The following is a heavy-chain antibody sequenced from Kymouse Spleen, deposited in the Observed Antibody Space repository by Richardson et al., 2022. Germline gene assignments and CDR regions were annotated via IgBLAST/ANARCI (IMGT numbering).Heavy chain of an antibody. Sequence: QVQLQQWGAGLLKPSETLSLTCAVYGGSFSGYYWSWIRQPPGKGLEWIGEINHSGSTNYNPSLKSRVTISVDTSKNQFSLKLSSVTAADTAVYYCARHWYYGSGSYSDFDYWGQGTLVTVSS. D-gene: IGHD3-10*01. CDR2: INHSGST. CDR3: ARHWYYGSGSYSDFDY. CDR1: GGSFSGYY. J-gene: IGHJ4*02. V-gene: IGHV4-34*01.